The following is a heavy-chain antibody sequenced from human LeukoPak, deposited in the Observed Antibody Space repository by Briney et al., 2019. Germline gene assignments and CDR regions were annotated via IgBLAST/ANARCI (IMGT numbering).Heavy chain of an antibody. D-gene: IGHD5-24*01. Sequence: SETLSLTCAVYGGSLSGYYWSWIRQPPGKGLEWIGEINHSGSTNYNPSLKSRVTISVDTSKNQFSLKLSSVTAADTAVYYCARTDGTGHFDYWGQGTLVTVSS. CDR2: INHSGST. CDR1: GGSLSGYY. CDR3: ARTDGTGHFDY. V-gene: IGHV4-34*01. J-gene: IGHJ4*02.